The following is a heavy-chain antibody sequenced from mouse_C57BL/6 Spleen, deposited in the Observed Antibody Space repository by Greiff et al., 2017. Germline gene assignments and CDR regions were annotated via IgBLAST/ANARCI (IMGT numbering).Heavy chain of an antibody. V-gene: IGHV1-82*01. CDR2: IYPGDGDT. CDR1: GYAFSSSW. Sequence: QVQLKQSGPELVKPGASVKISCKASGYAFSSSWMNWVKQRPGKGLEWIGRIYPGDGDTNYNGKFKGKATLTADKSSSTAYMQLSSLTSEDSAVYFCARSRDYSNYVYYAMDYWGQGTSVTVSS. J-gene: IGHJ4*01. D-gene: IGHD2-5*01. CDR3: ARSRDYSNYVYYAMDY.